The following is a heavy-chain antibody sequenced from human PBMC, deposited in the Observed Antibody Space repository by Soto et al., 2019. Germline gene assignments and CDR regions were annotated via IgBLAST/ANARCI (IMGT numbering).Heavy chain of an antibody. Sequence: QVQLVESGGGLVKPGGSLRLSCAASGLTFSDYYMSWIRQAPGKGLEWVSYISSSSSYTNYADSVKGRFTISRDNAKNSLYLQMNSVRAEDTAVYYCARDRYSSSWDKFDYWGQGTLVTVSS. D-gene: IGHD6-13*01. J-gene: IGHJ4*02. CDR1: GLTFSDYY. CDR2: ISSSSSYT. CDR3: ARDRYSSSWDKFDY. V-gene: IGHV3-11*06.